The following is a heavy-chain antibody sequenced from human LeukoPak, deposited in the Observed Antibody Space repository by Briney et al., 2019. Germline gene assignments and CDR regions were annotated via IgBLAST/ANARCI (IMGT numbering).Heavy chain of an antibody. J-gene: IGHJ4*02. CDR2: VDPEDGET. V-gene: IGHV1-69-2*01. D-gene: IGHD3-3*01. Sequence: ASVKVSCKASGYTFTDYYMHWVQQAPGKGLEWMGRVDPEDGETIYAEKFRGRVTITADTSTDTAYMELSSLRSEDTAVYYCATEVHDRFLNGHKYYFDYWGQGTLVTVSS. CDR3: ATEVHDRFLNGHKYYFDY. CDR1: GYTFTDYY.